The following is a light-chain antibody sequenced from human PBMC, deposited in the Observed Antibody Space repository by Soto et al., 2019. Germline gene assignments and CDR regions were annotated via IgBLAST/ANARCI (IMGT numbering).Light chain of an antibody. V-gene: IGKV3-11*01. Sequence: EIVLTQSPATLSLSPGERATLSCRASQSVSSSLAWYQQKPGQAPRLLIYDASNRATGIPIRFSGSGSGTDFTLTISSLDPEDFAIYYCQQYGGVPYTFGQGTKLEIK. J-gene: IGKJ2*01. CDR1: QSVSSS. CDR3: QQYGGVPYT. CDR2: DAS.